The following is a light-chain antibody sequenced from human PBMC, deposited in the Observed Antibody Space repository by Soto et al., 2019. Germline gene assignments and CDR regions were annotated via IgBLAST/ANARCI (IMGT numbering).Light chain of an antibody. CDR2: GAS. CDR3: QEYGSSPRT. Sequence: EIVLTQSPGTLSLSPGERATLSCRASQSVSSSYLACYQQKPGQAPRLLIYGASSRATGIPDRFSGSGSGTAFTLTISRLEPEDLAVYYGQEYGSSPRTFGHGTKVEIK. CDR1: QSVSSSY. J-gene: IGKJ1*01. V-gene: IGKV3-20*01.